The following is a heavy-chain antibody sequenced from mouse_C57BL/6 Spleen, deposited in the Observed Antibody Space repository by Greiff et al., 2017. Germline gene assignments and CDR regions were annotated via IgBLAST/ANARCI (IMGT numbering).Heavy chain of an antibody. CDR3: ARNPYYGSSLYYAMDY. J-gene: IGHJ4*01. Sequence: VQLQQPGAELVRPGSSVKLSCKASGYTFTSYWMHWVKQRPIQGLEWIGNIDPSDSETHYNQKFKDKATLTVDKSSSTAYMQLSSLTSEDSAVYYCARNPYYGSSLYYAMDYWGQGTSVTVSS. V-gene: IGHV1-52*01. D-gene: IGHD1-1*01. CDR1: GYTFTSYW. CDR2: IDPSDSET.